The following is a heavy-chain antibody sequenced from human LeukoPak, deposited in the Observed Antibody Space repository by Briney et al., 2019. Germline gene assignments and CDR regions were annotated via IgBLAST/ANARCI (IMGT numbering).Heavy chain of an antibody. CDR2: IYYSGST. V-gene: IGHV4-39*01. CDR3: ARREGYSFGYDY. Sequence: PSETLSLTCTVSGGSISSSSYYWGWIRQPPGKGLEWIGDIYYSGSTYYNPSLKSRVTVSVDTSKNHFSLKLSSVTAADTAVYYCARREGYSFGYDYWGQGTLVTVSS. D-gene: IGHD5-18*01. J-gene: IGHJ4*02. CDR1: GGSISSSSYY.